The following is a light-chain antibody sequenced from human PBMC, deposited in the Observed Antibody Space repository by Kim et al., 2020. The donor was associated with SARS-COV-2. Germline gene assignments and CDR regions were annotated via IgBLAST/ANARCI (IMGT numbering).Light chain of an antibody. CDR1: SSDVGSYNL. CDR2: EVS. V-gene: IGLV2-23*02. J-gene: IGLJ3*02. Sequence: QSITTSCTGTSSDVGSYNLVAWYQQHPGKAPKLMIYEVSKRPSGVSNRFSGSKSGNTASLTISGLQAEDEADYYCCSYAGSSTFGVFGGGTQLTVL. CDR3: CSYAGSSTFGV.